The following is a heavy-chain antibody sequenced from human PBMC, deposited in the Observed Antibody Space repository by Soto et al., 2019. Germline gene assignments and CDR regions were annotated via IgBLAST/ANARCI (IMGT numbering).Heavy chain of an antibody. J-gene: IGHJ4*02. V-gene: IGHV3-9*01. D-gene: IGHD4-4*01. CDR3: TKDELHSNYECYFDY. CDR1: GFSFENYA. CDR2: ISWHSGSI. Sequence: EVRLVESGGGLVQPGRSLRLSCAASGFSFENYAMHWVRQAPGKGLEWVSGISWHSGSIGYAASVKGRFTIARYNAKNYMYLQMTSLRPEDSALYYCTKDELHSNYECYFDYWGQGTLVTVSS.